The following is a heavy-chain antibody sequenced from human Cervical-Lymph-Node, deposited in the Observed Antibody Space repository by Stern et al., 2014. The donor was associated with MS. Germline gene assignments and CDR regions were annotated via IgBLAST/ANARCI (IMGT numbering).Heavy chain of an antibody. D-gene: IGHD2-21*02. J-gene: IGHJ6*02. CDR3: ASPSAVTVGAMDV. CDR2: IIPIFSTT. V-gene: IGHV1-69*15. Sequence: VQLVESGAAVKKPGYSLKVSCKASGDTFSTSSIYWMRQTPGQGLEWMGRIIPIFSTTHYAKTFHGRVTIPSDDYTSTAYLPMNSLRAEDTAVYYCASPSAVTVGAMDVWGQGTTVTVSS. CDR1: GDTFSTSS.